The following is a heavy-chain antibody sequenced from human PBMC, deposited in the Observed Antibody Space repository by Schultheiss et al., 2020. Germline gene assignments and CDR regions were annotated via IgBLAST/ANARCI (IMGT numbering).Heavy chain of an antibody. Sequence: ASVKVSCKASGFTFTNFGFSWVRQAPGQGLEWMGWISGYNGDTIYAQKFQGRVIMTTDTSMSTAYMELSSLSSDDTAVYFCASLSKTYTTSWYYWGQGTPVTVSS. CDR2: ISGYNGDT. D-gene: IGHD2-2*01. CDR3: ASLSKTYTTSWYY. V-gene: IGHV1-18*01. J-gene: IGHJ4*02. CDR1: GFTFTNFG.